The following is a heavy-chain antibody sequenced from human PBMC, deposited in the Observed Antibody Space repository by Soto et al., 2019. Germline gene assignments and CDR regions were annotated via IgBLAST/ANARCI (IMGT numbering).Heavy chain of an antibody. Sequence: SETLSLTCTIWGGAIGSYYWSWIRQPPGKGLEWIGYIYYSGSTNYNPSLKSRVTISVDTSKNQFSLKLSSVTAADTAVYYCDNTSGTTNYSLGRGTVLTISS. CDR3: DNTSGTTNYS. D-gene: IGHD3-10*01. V-gene: IGHV4-59*01. CDR1: GGAIGSYY. CDR2: IYYSGST. J-gene: IGHJ4*02.